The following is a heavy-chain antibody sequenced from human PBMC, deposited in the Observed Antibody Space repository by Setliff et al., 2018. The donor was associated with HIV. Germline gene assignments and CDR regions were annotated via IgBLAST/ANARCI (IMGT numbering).Heavy chain of an antibody. CDR2: VSYDASDE. CDR3: AKALSAYDSSLVALGD. Sequence: LRLSCAASGFTFSYYAMHWVRQTPGRGLEWVAAVSYDASDEYYADSVKGRFTISRDSSSNILFLEVSSLRAEDTAVYYCAKALSAYDSSLVALGDWGQGTLVTVSS. CDR1: GFTFSYYA. V-gene: IGHV3-30*04. D-gene: IGHD5-12*01. J-gene: IGHJ4*02.